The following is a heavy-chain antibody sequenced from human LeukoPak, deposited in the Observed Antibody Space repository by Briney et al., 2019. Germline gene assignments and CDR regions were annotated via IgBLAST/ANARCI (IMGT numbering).Heavy chain of an antibody. CDR3: ARDHYYSVDY. J-gene: IGHJ4*02. CDR1: GSTFSSYG. CDR2: IKSDGST. Sequence: GGSLRLSCAASGSTFSSYGMHWVRQAPGKGLVWVSLIKSDGSTIYADSVKGRFTISRDNAKSTIYLQMNSLRVEDTAVYYCARDHYYSVDYWGQGTLVTVSS. V-gene: IGHV3-74*01. D-gene: IGHD1-26*01.